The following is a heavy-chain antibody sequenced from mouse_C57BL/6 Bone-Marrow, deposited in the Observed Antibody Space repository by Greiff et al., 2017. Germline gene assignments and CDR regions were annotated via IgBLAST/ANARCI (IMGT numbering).Heavy chain of an antibody. CDR2: IYPGDGDT. CDR1: GYAFSSSW. J-gene: IGHJ4*01. V-gene: IGHV1-82*01. Sequence: VQGVESGPELVKPGASVKISCKASGYAFSSSWMNWVKQRPGKGLEWIGRIYPGDGDTNYNGKFKGKATLTADKSSSTAYMQLSSLTSEDSAVYFCARPLGAMDYWGQGTSVTVSS. CDR3: ARPLGAMDY.